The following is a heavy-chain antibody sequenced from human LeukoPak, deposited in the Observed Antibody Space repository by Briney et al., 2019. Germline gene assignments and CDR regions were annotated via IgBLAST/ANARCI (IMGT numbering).Heavy chain of an antibody. CDR3: ARASPGVVFNYFDY. CDR1: GFTNDSFY. D-gene: IGHD2-15*01. V-gene: IGHV3-7*01. CDR2: IDEAGKDR. J-gene: IGHJ4*01. Sequence: GGSLRLSCVASGFTNDSFYMSWVRQAPGKGLEWVANIDEAGKDRYYADSVKGRFTISRDNTKNSVFLDMTSLRVEDTATYFCARASPGVVFNYFDYWGQGALVPVSS.